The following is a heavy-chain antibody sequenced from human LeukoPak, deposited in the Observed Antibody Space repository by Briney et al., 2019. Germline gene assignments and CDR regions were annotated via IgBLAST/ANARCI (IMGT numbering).Heavy chain of an antibody. D-gene: IGHD5-24*01. CDR1: GFTFSSYS. V-gene: IGHV3-21*01. Sequence: PGGSLRLSCAASGFTFSSYSMNWVRQAPGKGLEWVSSISSSSSYIYYADSVKGRFTISRDNAKNSLYLQMNSLRAEDTAVYYCARDRDGYNYAFDIWGQGTMVTVSS. J-gene: IGHJ3*02. CDR3: ARDRDGYNYAFDI. CDR2: ISSSSSYI.